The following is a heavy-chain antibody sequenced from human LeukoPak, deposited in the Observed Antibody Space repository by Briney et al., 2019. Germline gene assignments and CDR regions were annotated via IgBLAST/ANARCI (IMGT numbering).Heavy chain of an antibody. V-gene: IGHV3-30*03. Sequence: PGRSLRPSCAASGFTFSSYGMHWVRQAPGKGLEWVAVISYDGSNKYYADSVKGRFTISRDLSTNTLYLQMNSLTTEDTAMYFCARRPVAAEYFQHWGQGTLVTVSS. CDR1: GFTFSSYG. D-gene: IGHD6-25*01. CDR3: ARRPVAAEYFQH. J-gene: IGHJ1*01. CDR2: ISYDGSNK.